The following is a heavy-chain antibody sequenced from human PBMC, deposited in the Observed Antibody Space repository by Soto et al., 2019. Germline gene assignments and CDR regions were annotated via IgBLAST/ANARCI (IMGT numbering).Heavy chain of an antibody. CDR2: LYPSGSDS. D-gene: IGHD3-10*01. CDR3: ARHVNVGGNVAAFDI. J-gene: IGHJ3*02. Sequence: PGESLKISCKGSGYSFSTYWIGWVRQMPGKGLEWMGNLYPSGSDSRYSPSFQGQVTMSADKSLSIAYLQWSSLKASDTARYFCARHVNVGGNVAAFDIWGQGTMVTVSS. CDR1: GYSFSTYW. V-gene: IGHV5-51*01.